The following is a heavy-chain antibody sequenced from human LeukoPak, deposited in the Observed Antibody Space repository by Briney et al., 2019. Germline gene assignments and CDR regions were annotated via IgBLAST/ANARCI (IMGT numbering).Heavy chain of an antibody. D-gene: IGHD3-22*01. V-gene: IGHV4-59*01. CDR3: ASWAGKMGYYDSSGSPLVGFGY. Sequence: SETLSLTCTVCGGSISSYYWSWIRQPPGKGLEWIGYIYYSGSTNYNPSLKSRVTISVDTSKNQFSLKLSSVTAADTAVYYCASWAGKMGYYDSSGSPLVGFGYWGQGTLVTVSS. J-gene: IGHJ4*02. CDR1: GGSISSYY. CDR2: IYYSGST.